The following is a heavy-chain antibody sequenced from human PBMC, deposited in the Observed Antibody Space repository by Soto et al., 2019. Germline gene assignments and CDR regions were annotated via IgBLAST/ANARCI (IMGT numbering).Heavy chain of an antibody. CDR2: IIPIFGTA. J-gene: IGHJ1*01. CDR1: GGTLSSYA. Sequence: ASVKVSCKASGGTLSSYAISWVRQAPGQGLEWMGGIIPIFGTANYAQKFQGRVTITADESTSTAYMELSSLRSEDTAVYYCARGKSGYYLEYFQHWGQGTLVTVSS. CDR3: ARGKSGYYLEYFQH. V-gene: IGHV1-69*13. D-gene: IGHD3-22*01.